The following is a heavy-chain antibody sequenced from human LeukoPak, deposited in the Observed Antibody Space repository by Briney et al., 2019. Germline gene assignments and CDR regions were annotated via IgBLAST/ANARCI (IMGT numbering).Heavy chain of an antibody. CDR3: AHGYYDSSGYST. D-gene: IGHD3-22*01. CDR1: GGTFSSYA. V-gene: IGHV1-69*05. CDR2: IILIFGTA. Sequence: ASVKVSCKASGGTFSSYAISWVRQAPGQGLEWMGRIILIFGTANYAQKFQGRVTITTDESTSTAYMELSSLRSEDTAVYYCAHGYYDSSGYSTWGQGTLVTVSS. J-gene: IGHJ4*02.